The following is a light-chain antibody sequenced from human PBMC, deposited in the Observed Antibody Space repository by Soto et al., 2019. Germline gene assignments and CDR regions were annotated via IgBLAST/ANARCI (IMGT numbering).Light chain of an antibody. CDR3: QQYNNWAT. CDR1: QSVSSN. V-gene: IGKV3-15*01. Sequence: EIVMTQSPATLSVSPGERATLSCRASQSVSSNLAWYQQKPGQAPRLLIYGASTRATGIPARFSGSGSGTEFTLTISSPQSEDFALYYCQQYNNWATFGQGTRLEIK. CDR2: GAS. J-gene: IGKJ5*01.